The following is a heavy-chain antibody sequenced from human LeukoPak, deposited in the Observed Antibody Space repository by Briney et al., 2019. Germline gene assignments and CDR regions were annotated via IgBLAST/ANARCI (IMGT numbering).Heavy chain of an antibody. D-gene: IGHD2-15*01. CDR2: IYTSGST. CDR3: ARDLRCGSGGSCYSRYYFDY. CDR1: GGSISSYY. Sequence: SETLSLTCTASGGSISSYYWSWIRQPAGKGLEWIGRIYTSGSTNYNPSLKSRVTISVVTSKNQFSLKLSSVTAADTAVYYCARDLRCGSGGSCYSRYYFDYWGQGTLVTVSS. J-gene: IGHJ4*02. V-gene: IGHV4-4*07.